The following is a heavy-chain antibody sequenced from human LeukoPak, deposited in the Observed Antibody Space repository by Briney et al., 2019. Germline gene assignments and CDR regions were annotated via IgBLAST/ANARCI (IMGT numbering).Heavy chain of an antibody. Sequence: PSETLSLTCTVSGGSISSYYWSWIRQPAGKGLEWIGRIYTSGSTNYNPSLKSRVTMSVDTSKNQFSLKLSSVTAADTAVYYWARDGGYYGSGSYYDYYYGMDVWGQGTTVTVSS. CDR1: GGSISSYY. CDR2: IYTSGST. J-gene: IGHJ6*02. CDR3: ARDGGYYGSGSYYDYYYGMDV. D-gene: IGHD3-10*01. V-gene: IGHV4-4*07.